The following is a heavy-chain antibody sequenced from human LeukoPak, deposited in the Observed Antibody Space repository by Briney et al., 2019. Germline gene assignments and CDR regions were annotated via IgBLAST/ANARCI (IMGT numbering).Heavy chain of an antibody. CDR3: AREYTRFNWNYFGY. J-gene: IGHJ4*02. D-gene: IGHD1-20*01. Sequence: GASVTVSCKASGYTFTGYYMHWVRQAPGQGLEGMGGINPNSGYTNYAQKIQGRVTMTRDTSISTAYMELSRLRSDDTAVYYCAREYTRFNWNYFGYWGQGTLVTVSS. CDR2: INPNSGYT. V-gene: IGHV1-2*02. CDR1: GYTFTGYY.